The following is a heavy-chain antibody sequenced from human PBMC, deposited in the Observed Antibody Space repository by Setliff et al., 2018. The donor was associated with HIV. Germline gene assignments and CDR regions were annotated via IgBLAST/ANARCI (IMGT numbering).Heavy chain of an antibody. CDR1: GDSFDTYS. Sequence: SVKVSCKASGDSFDTYSMNWVRQAPGQGLEWMGGTIPYFRTINYAQKFQGRITITADISTSTAYMELRSLRSDDTAVYYCARDYRTTDILSSGYMDVWGKGTTVTVSS. V-gene: IGHV1-69*06. CDR2: TIPYFRTI. CDR3: ARDYRTTDILSSGYMDV. D-gene: IGHD3-9*01. J-gene: IGHJ6*03.